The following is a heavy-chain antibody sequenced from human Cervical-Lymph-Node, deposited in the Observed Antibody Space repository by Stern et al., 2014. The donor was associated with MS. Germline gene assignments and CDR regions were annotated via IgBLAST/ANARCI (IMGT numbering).Heavy chain of an antibody. CDR3: AKDCSGTINF. CDR1: GFPFRPYG. Sequence: VQLVESGGGVVRPGRSLRLSCAASGFPFRPYGMHWVRQAPGQGLEWVATIPSDGSTEYKPDSLKGRFTISRGNFNNTLYLQINSLRPEDTALYYCAKDCSGTINFWGQGTLVTVSS. D-gene: IGHD6-19*01. J-gene: IGHJ4*02. CDR2: IPSDGSTE. V-gene: IGHV3-30*18.